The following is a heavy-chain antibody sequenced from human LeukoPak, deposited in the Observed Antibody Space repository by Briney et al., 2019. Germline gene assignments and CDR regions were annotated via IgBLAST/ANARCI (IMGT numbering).Heavy chain of an antibody. V-gene: IGHV1-18*01. J-gene: IGHJ6*02. D-gene: IGHD2-2*02. CDR3: ARVGCSSTSCNIYYYYGMDV. Sequence: ASVKVSCKASGYTFTSYGISWVRQAPGQGLEWMGWISAYNGNTNYAQKLQGRVTMTTDTSTSTAYMELRSLRSDDTAVYYCARVGCSSTSCNIYYYYGMDVWGQGTTVTVSS. CDR1: GYTFTSYG. CDR2: ISAYNGNT.